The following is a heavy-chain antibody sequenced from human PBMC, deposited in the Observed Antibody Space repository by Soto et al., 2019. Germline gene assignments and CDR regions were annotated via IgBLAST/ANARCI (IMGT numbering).Heavy chain of an antibody. CDR2: IYYSGST. CDR1: GGSISSGDYY. Sequence: QVQLQESGPGLVKPSQTLSLTCTVSGGSISSGDYYWSWIRQHPGKGLEWIGYIYYSGSTYYNPSLKSRVTISVDTSKNQFSLKLSSVTAADTAVYYCARDRVVRGGYYYGLDVWGQGTTVTVSS. CDR3: ARDRVVRGGYYYGLDV. J-gene: IGHJ6*02. V-gene: IGHV4-31*03. D-gene: IGHD3-10*01.